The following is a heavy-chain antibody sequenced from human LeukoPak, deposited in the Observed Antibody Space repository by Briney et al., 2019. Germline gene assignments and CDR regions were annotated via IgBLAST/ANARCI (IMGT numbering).Heavy chain of an antibody. D-gene: IGHD4-17*01. CDR2: IYYSGST. J-gene: IGHJ4*02. CDR1: GGSISNGDDY. Sequence: PSQTLSLTCTVSGGSISNGDDYWSWIRQPPGKGLEWIGYIYYSGSTYYNPSLKSRLTISVDTSKNQFSLKLSSVTAADTAVYYCARERFYGDFFDYWGQGTLDTVSS. V-gene: IGHV4-30-4*01. CDR3: ARERFYGDFFDY.